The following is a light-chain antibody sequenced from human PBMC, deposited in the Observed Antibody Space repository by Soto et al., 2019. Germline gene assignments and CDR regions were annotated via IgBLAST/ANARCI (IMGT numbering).Light chain of an antibody. CDR1: QRISSY. J-gene: IGKJ4*01. CDR3: QQSYSMPA. Sequence: DIQMTQSPSSLSASVGDRVTITCRASQRISSYLNWYQLKPGKAPKLLIYAASTLQSGVPSRFSGSGSGTDFTLTISSLPPEDFATYYCQQSYSMPAFGGGTKVEIK. CDR2: AAS. V-gene: IGKV1-39*01.